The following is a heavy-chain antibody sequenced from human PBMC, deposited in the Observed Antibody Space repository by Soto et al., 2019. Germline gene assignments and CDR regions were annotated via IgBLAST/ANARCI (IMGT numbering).Heavy chain of an antibody. CDR3: ARGSRIAALTAMDV. CDR1: GGSINSGGYY. D-gene: IGHD6-6*01. CDR2: IYYSGST. Sequence: PSETLSLTCTVSGGSINSGGYYWSWIRQHPGKGLEWIGYIYYSGSTTYNPSLRSRVTISVDASKNHVSLKLSSMTTADTAVYFCARGSRIAALTAMDVWGQGTTVTVSS. V-gene: IGHV4-61*03. J-gene: IGHJ6*02.